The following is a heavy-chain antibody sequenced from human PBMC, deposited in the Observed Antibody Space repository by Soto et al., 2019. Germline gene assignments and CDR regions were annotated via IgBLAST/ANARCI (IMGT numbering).Heavy chain of an antibody. CDR3: VGDYGGLEGFDI. CDR1: GLTFTKYA. Sequence: GGSLRLSCAASGLTFTKYAMAWVRQAPEKGLEWVSGITDSGARTYYADSVKGRFTISRDNSKNTLFLRMNSLRVEDTAKYYCVGDYGGLEGFDIWGQGTMVTVSS. J-gene: IGHJ3*02. V-gene: IGHV3-23*01. D-gene: IGHD4-17*01. CDR2: ITDSGART.